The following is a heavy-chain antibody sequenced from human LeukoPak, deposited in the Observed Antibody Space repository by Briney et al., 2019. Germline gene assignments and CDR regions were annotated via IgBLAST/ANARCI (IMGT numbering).Heavy chain of an antibody. CDR1: GFTFSSYA. V-gene: IGHV3-64*01. J-gene: IGHJ4*02. D-gene: IGHD1-26*01. CDR3: AKDRTLVGATPKPTDY. Sequence: GGSLRLSCAASGFTFSSYAMHWVRQAPGKGLEYVSAISSNGGSTYYANSVKGRFTISRDNSKNTLYLQMGSLRAEDTAVYYCAKDRTLVGATPKPTDYWGQGTLVTVSS. CDR2: ISSNGGST.